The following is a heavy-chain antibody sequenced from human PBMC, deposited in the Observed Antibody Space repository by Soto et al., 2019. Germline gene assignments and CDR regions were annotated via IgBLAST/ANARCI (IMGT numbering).Heavy chain of an antibody. D-gene: IGHD3-22*01. CDR1: GFNFGNYA. J-gene: IGHJ4*02. V-gene: IGHV3-49*04. CDR2: IRSETYGGTP. Sequence: HPGGSLRLSCTGSGFNFGNYAMSWVRQAPGKGPEWVGFIRSETYGGTPDYAASLRGRFTISRDDSKSIAYLEINSLQTDDTAVYYCTRYYYASGGYYVYWGQGTLVTVSS. CDR3: TRYYYASGGYYVY.